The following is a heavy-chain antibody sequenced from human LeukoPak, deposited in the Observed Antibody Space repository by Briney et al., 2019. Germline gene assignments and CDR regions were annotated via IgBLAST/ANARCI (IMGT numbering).Heavy chain of an antibody. CDR1: GFTVSSNY. Sequence: GGSLRLSCAASGFTVSSNYMSWVRQAPGKGLEWVSVIYSGGSTYYADSVKGRFTISRDNSKNTLYLQMNSLRAEDTAAYYCARWGIIGHDAFDIWGQGTVVTVSS. D-gene: IGHD1-14*01. J-gene: IGHJ3*02. CDR2: IYSGGST. V-gene: IGHV3-66*01. CDR3: ARWGIIGHDAFDI.